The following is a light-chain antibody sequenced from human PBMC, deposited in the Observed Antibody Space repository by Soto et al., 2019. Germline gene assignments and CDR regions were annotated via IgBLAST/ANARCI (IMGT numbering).Light chain of an antibody. CDR1: QSVGSY. CDR3: QQRSNRLT. Sequence: EIVLTQSPATLSLSPGERATLSCRASQSVGSYLAWYQQKPGQAPRLLIYDTSTRATGIPARFSGSGSGTDFTLTISSLEPEDFAVYYCQQRSNRLTFGGGTKVEIQ. V-gene: IGKV3-11*01. J-gene: IGKJ4*01. CDR2: DTS.